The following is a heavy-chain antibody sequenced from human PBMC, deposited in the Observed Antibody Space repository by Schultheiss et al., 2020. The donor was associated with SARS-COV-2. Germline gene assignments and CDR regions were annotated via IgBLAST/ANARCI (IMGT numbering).Heavy chain of an antibody. CDR1: GGSISSYY. Sequence: SETLSLTCTVSGGSISSYYWSWIRQPPGKGLEWIGYIYYSGSTNYNPSLKSRVTISVDTSKNQFSLKLSSVTAADTAVYYCARVDYYGSGSYSMDVWGKGTTVTVSS. J-gene: IGHJ6*04. V-gene: IGHV4-59*12. CDR2: IYYSGST. D-gene: IGHD3-10*01. CDR3: ARVDYYGSGSYSMDV.